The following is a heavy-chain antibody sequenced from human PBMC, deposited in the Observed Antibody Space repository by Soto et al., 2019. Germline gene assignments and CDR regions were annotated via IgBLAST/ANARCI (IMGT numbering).Heavy chain of an antibody. D-gene: IGHD2-15*01. CDR2: IYHSGST. V-gene: IGHV4-39*01. CDR3: ARRGGYCRGSSCYATLDY. Sequence: QLQLQESGPGLVKPSETLSLTCTVSGGSISSTGYYWAWIRQPPEKGLDWIGTIYHSGSTYYNPSLKSRVTISVETSKNQFSLRLSSVTAADTALYYCARRGGYCRGSSCYATLDYWGQGTLVTVSS. CDR1: GGSISSTGYY. J-gene: IGHJ4*02.